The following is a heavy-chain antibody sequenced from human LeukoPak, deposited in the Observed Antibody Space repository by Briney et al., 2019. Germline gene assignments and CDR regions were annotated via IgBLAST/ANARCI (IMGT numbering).Heavy chain of an antibody. CDR2: ISSSSSYI. CDR1: GFTFKDYS. Sequence: GGSLRLSCAASGFTFKDYSVNGVRQAPGGGREWVSSISSSSSYIYYADSVKGRFTISRDNAKNSLYLQMNSLRAEDTAVYYCARDPNSSSYKPYYYGMDVWGQGTTVTVSS. D-gene: IGHD6-13*01. CDR3: ARDPNSSSYKPYYYGMDV. J-gene: IGHJ6*02. V-gene: IGHV3-21*01.